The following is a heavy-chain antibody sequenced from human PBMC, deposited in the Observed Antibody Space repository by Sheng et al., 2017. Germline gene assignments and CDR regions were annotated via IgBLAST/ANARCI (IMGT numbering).Heavy chain of an antibody. D-gene: IGHD5-12*01. V-gene: IGHV3-30*04. CDR3: ARDQKRGWLRQEAWFDP. CDR2: ISYDGSNK. Sequence: QVQLVESGGGVVQPGRSLRLSCAASGFTFSSYAMHWVRQAPGKGLEWVAVISYDGSNKYYADSVKGRFTISRDNSKNTLYLQMNSLRAEDTAVYYCARDQKRGWLRQEAWFDPWGQGTLVTVSS. CDR1: GFTFSSYA. J-gene: IGHJ5*02.